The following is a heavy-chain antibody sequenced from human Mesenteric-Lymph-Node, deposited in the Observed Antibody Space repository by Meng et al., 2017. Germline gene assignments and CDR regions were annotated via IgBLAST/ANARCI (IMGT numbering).Heavy chain of an antibody. D-gene: IGHD4-17*01. V-gene: IGHV4-39*01. Sequence: LELTESGPGLVTPSQTPSPACTVSGGSLDNSDYFWDWIRQPPGKGLEWIGSVRYSGTAYYNPSLTSRVTISVDTSKNQFSLNLSSLTAADTAVYYCARHVYGDSYGFWGQGTLVTVSS. CDR2: VRYSGTA. CDR1: GGSLDNSDYF. CDR3: ARHVYGDSYGF. J-gene: IGHJ4*02.